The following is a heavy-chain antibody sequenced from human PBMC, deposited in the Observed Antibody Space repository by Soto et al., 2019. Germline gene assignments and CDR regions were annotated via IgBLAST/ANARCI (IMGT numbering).Heavy chain of an antibody. Sequence: SETLSLTCTVSGGSISSYYWSWIRQPPGKGLEWIGYIYYSGSTNYNPSLKSRVTISVDTSKNQFSLKLSSVTAADTAVYYCASGGSSGYKPFDYWGQGTLVTVSS. CDR1: GGSISSYY. CDR2: IYYSGST. D-gene: IGHD3-22*01. CDR3: ASGGSSGYKPFDY. V-gene: IGHV4-59*01. J-gene: IGHJ4*02.